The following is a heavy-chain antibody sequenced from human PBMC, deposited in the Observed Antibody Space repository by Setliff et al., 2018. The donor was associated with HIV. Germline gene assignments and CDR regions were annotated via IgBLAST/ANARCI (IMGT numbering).Heavy chain of an antibody. CDR1: GGSISGSSYY. CDR3: SRLYYNFWTGHRAFFNY. V-gene: IGHV4-39*01. Sequence: SETLSLTCTVSGGSISGSSYYWGWIRQPPGKGLEWIGNIYYSGSTYYNPSLKSRLTISLDTSNNQFSVRLTSVTAADTAIYYCSRLYYNFWTGHRAFFNYWGQGTLVTVSS. CDR2: IYYSGST. J-gene: IGHJ4*02. D-gene: IGHD3-3*01.